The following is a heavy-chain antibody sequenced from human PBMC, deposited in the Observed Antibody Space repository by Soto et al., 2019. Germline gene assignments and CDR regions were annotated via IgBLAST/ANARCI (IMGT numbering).Heavy chain of an antibody. V-gene: IGHV3-64*01. D-gene: IGHD6-13*01. CDR3: ARRGYGSRWPNGYMDV. CDR2: ISNNGAHT. J-gene: IGHJ6*03. CDR1: GFTFSNYE. Sequence: EEQLVEYGGGLVQPGGSLRLSCSASGFTFSNYEMHWDRQAPGKGLEYVSGISNNGAHTDYAKSVKGRFTISRDNSENTLYLQMGSLRAEDMALYYCARRGYGSRWPNGYMDVCGKGTTVTVSS.